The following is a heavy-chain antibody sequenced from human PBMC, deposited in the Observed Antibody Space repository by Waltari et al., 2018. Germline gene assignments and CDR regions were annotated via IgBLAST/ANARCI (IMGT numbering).Heavy chain of an antibody. CDR1: GFTFSTYG. J-gene: IGHJ6*03. CDR2: IRYDGSNQ. CDR3: AKDIGYCSSSGCYNYYFYMDV. Sequence: QVQLVESGGGVVQPGGSLRLSCAASGFTFSTYGMHWVRQAPGKGREWVTFIRYDGSNQYYADSVKGRSTISRDNSKNTLYLQLNSLRPEDTAVYYCAKDIGYCSSSGCYNYYFYMDVWGKGTTVTVSS. V-gene: IGHV3-30*02. D-gene: IGHD2-2*01.